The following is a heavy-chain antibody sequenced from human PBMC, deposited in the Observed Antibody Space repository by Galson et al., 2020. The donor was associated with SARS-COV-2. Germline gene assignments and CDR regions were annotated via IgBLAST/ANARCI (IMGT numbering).Heavy chain of an antibody. V-gene: IGHV1-18*01. Sequence: ASVKVSCKASGYTFTSYGISWVRQAHGQGLEWMGWISAYNGNTNYAQKLQGRVTMTTDTSTSTAYMELRSLRSDDTAVYYCARVFIPAPAYYDYVWGSYLFDYWGQGTLVTVSS. D-gene: IGHD3-16*01. J-gene: IGHJ4*02. CDR3: ARVFIPAPAYYDYVWGSYLFDY. CDR1: GYTFTSYG. CDR2: ISAYNGNT.